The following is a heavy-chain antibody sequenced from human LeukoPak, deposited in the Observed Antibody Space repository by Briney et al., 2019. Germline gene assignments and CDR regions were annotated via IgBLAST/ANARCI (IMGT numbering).Heavy chain of an antibody. Sequence: MPSETLSLTCTVSGGSISSYYWSWIRQPAGKGLEWIGRIYTSGSTNYNPSLQSRVTVSVDTSKNQFSLKLTSVTAADTAVYYCAREVAGTPWIDYWGQGTLVTVSS. V-gene: IGHV4-4*07. CDR3: AREVAGTPWIDY. CDR2: IYTSGST. CDR1: GGSISSYY. J-gene: IGHJ4*02. D-gene: IGHD6-19*01.